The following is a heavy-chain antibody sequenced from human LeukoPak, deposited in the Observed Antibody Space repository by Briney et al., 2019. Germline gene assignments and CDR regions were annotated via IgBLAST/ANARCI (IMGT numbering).Heavy chain of an antibody. D-gene: IGHD5-18*01. Sequence: MPSGTLSLTCTVSGGSISSYYWSWIRQPPGKGLEWIGYIYYSGSTNYNPSLKRPVTISVDTSKNQFSLKLSSVTAADTAVYYCARGGGRGYSYVTFDYWGQGTLVTVSS. CDR3: ARGGGRGYSYVTFDY. J-gene: IGHJ4*02. V-gene: IGHV4-59*08. CDR1: GGSISSYY. CDR2: IYYSGST.